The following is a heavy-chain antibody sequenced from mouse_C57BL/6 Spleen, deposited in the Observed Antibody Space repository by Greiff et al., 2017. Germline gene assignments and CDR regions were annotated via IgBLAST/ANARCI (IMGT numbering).Heavy chain of an antibody. CDR1: GYTFTDYE. CDR3: TVGYYLGYFDV. CDR2: IDPETGGT. Sequence: QVQLQQSGAELVRPGASVTLSCKASGYTFTDYEMHWVKQTPVHGLEWIGAIDPETGGTAYNQKFKGKAILTADKSSSTAYMELRSLTSEDSAVYYCTVGYYLGYFDVWGTGTTVTVSS. V-gene: IGHV1-15*01. J-gene: IGHJ1*03. D-gene: IGHD2-3*01.